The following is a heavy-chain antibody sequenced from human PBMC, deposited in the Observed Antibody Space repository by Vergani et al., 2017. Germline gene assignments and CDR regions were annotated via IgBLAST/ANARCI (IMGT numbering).Heavy chain of an antibody. D-gene: IGHD3/OR15-3a*01. J-gene: IGHJ6*03. V-gene: IGHV3-15*01. CDR3: AKDGPFGPGGDHYMDV. CDR2: IRPKTDGETT. Sequence: EVQPVESGGGLVKPGGSLRLSCTTSGFTFSSAWMSWVRQAPGKGLEWVARIRPKTDGETTDYAAPVKGRFTISRDDSKNTLYLQMNSLGAEDTAVYYCAKDGPFGPGGDHYMDVWGKGTTVTVSS. CDR1: GFTFSSAW.